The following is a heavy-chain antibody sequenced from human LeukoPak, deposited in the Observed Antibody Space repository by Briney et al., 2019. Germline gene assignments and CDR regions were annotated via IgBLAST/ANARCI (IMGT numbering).Heavy chain of an antibody. CDR1: GYSISSGYY. V-gene: IGHV4-38-2*02. J-gene: IGHJ4*02. CDR2: IYHSGST. D-gene: IGHD3-22*01. Sequence: SETLSLTCTVSGYSISSGYYWGWIRQPPGKGLEWIGSIYHSGSTYYNPSLKSRVTISVDASKNQFSLKLSSVTAADTAVYYCARDPSYYDSKGDYWGLGTLVTVSS. CDR3: ARDPSYYDSKGDY.